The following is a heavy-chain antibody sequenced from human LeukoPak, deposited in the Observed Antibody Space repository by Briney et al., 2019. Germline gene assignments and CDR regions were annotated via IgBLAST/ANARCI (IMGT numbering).Heavy chain of an antibody. CDR3: AKDTSIGRYCTNGVCSPFDY. Sequence: GGSLRLSCAGSGFTFSSYAMSWVRQAPGKGLEWVSAISDTGATTYDADSVKGRFTISRDNSRSTLYLQMNSLGAEDTALYYCAKDTSIGRYCTNGVCSPFDYWGQGTLVTVSS. J-gene: IGHJ4*02. V-gene: IGHV3-23*01. D-gene: IGHD2-8*01. CDR1: GFTFSSYA. CDR2: ISDTGATT.